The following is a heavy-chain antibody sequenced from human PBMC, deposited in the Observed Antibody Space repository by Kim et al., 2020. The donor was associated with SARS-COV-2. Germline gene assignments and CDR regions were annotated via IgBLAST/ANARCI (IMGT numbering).Heavy chain of an antibody. CDR2: INPSGGST. Sequence: ASVKVSCKASGYTFTSYYMHWVRQAPGQGLEWMGIINPSGGSTSYAQKFQGRVTMTRDTSTSTVYMELSSLISEDTAVYYCAREWGDDSSGYYLGDFDYWGQGTLVTVSS. CDR3: AREWGDDSSGYYLGDFDY. V-gene: IGHV1-46*01. D-gene: IGHD3-22*01. CDR1: GYTFTSYY. J-gene: IGHJ4*02.